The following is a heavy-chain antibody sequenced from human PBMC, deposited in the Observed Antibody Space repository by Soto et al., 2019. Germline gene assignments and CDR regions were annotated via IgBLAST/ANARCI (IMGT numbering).Heavy chain of an antibody. CDR2: MSYDGSNE. CDR1: GFTFSHYA. J-gene: IGHJ4*02. D-gene: IGHD1-26*01. V-gene: IGHV3-30*18. CDR3: AKDGSHNFDY. Sequence: QVQLVESGGGVVQPGRSLRLSCAASGFTFSHYAMHWVRQAPGKGLEWVAIMSYDGSNEYYADSVKGRFTISRDNSKNTLYLQMNSLRAEYTAVYYCAKDGSHNFDYWGQGTLVTVSS.